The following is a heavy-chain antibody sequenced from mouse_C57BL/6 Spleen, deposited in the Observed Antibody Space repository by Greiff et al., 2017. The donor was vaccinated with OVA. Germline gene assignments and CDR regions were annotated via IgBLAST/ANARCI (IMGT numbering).Heavy chain of an antibody. CDR1: GYTFTDYN. V-gene: IGHV1-22*01. J-gene: IGHJ4*01. CDR3: AAAGITTVVATKDAMDD. D-gene: IGHD1-1*01. CDR2: INPNNGGT. Sequence: EVQLQQSGPELVKPGASVKMSCKASGYTFTDYNMHWVKQSHGKSLEWIGYINPNNGGTSYNQKFKGKATLTVNKSSSTAYMELRSLTSEDSAVYYCAAAGITTVVATKDAMDDWGQGTSVTVSS.